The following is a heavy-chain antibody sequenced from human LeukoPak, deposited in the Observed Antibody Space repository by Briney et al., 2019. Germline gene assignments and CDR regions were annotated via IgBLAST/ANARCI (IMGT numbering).Heavy chain of an antibody. D-gene: IGHD5-12*01. V-gene: IGHV3-74*01. CDR1: GFTFSSDW. J-gene: IGHJ4*02. CDR2: INGDGSST. Sequence: PTGGSLRLSCAASGFTFSSDWMHWVRQAPGKGLVWVSRINGDGSSTSHADSVKGRFTISRDNAKNTLFLQMNSLRVEDTAVYYCAREYRNCGYDWGQGTLVTVSS. CDR3: AREYRNCGYD.